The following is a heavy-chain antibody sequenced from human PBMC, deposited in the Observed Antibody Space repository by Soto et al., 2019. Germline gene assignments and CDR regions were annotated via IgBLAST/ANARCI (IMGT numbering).Heavy chain of an antibody. J-gene: IGHJ3*02. CDR1: GFTFSNYW. D-gene: IGHD2-8*02. V-gene: IGHV3-7*04. CDR2: IKQDASEN. Sequence: EVQVVESGGGLVQPGGSLRLSCAASGFTFSNYWMTWVRQAPGKGLEWVANIKQDASENFYVDSVNSRFTISRDNAKHSLYLEMNSLRVEDTAVYYCARDSGPRGYDAFDIWGQGTMVTVSS. CDR3: ARDSGPRGYDAFDI.